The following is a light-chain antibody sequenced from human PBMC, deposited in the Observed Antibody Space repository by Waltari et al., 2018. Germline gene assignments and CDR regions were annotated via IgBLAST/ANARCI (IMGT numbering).Light chain of an antibody. J-gene: IGLJ3*02. CDR2: KSN. Sequence: QTVVTQEPQLSVAPGGTVTLTCAVSSGSLSTTSYATWYQQTPGQAPRTLVYKSNARSSGVPDRFAGSILGNTAALTITGAQADDEFDYYCGLYMGGGIWVFGGGTRLTVL. V-gene: IGLV8-61*01. CDR3: GLYMGGGIWV. CDR1: SGSLSTTSY.